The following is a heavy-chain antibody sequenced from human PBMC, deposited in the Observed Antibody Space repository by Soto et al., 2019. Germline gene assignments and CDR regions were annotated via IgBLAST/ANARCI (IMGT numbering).Heavy chain of an antibody. CDR2: IYSGGDT. V-gene: IGHV3-53*01. CDR1: GFTVSSNY. D-gene: IGHD2-21*02. Sequence: GGSLRLSCAASGFTVSSNYMTWVRQAPGKGLEWVSVIYSGGDTYYADSVKGRFTISRDNSKNTLYLQMNSLRAEDTAVYYCASAAVTAPDYWGQGTLVTVSS. J-gene: IGHJ4*02. CDR3: ASAAVTAPDY.